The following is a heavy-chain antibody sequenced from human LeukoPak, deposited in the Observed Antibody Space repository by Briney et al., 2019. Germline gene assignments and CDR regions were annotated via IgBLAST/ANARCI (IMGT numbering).Heavy chain of an antibody. CDR1: GYTFTSNY. CDR3: AGDQEGFDY. Sequence: ASVRVSCKASGYTFTSNYIHWVRQAPGQGLEWMGMIYPRDGSTSYAQKFQGRVTVTRDTSTSTVHMELSGLRSEDTAVYYCAGDQEGFDYWGQGTLVTVSS. J-gene: IGHJ4*02. CDR2: IYPRDGST. V-gene: IGHV1-46*01.